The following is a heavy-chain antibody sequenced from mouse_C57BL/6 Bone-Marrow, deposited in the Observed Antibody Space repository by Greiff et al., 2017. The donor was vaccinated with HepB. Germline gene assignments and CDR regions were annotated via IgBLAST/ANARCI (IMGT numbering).Heavy chain of an antibody. CDR3: ARVTTVVAFDY. CDR1: GFTFSDYG. Sequence: DVHLVESGGGLVKPGGSLKLSCAASGFTFSDYGMHWVRQAPEKGLAWVAYISSGSSNIYYADTVKGRFTISRDNAKNTLFLQMTSLRSEDTAMYYCARVTTVVAFDYWGQGTTLTVSS. V-gene: IGHV5-17*01. J-gene: IGHJ2*01. CDR2: ISSGSSNI. D-gene: IGHD1-1*01.